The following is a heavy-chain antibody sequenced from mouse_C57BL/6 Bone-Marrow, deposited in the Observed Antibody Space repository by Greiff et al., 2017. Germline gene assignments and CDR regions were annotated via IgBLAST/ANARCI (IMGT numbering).Heavy chain of an antibody. CDR3: ATLSETAMDY. V-gene: IGHV1-69*01. D-gene: IGHD3-2*02. J-gene: IGHJ4*01. CDR1: FTSYW. CDR2: IDPSDSYT. Sequence: FTSYWMHWVKQRPGQGLEWIGEIDPSDSYTNYNQKFKGKSTLTVDKSSSTAYMLLSSLTSEDSAVYFCATLSETAMDYWGQGTSVTVSS.